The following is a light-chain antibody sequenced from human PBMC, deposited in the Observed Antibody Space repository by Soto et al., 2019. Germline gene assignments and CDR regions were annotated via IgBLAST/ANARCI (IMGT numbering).Light chain of an antibody. CDR2: DTN. CDR3: QSYGTSLSGLYV. Sequence: QSVVTQPPSVSGAPGQRVTISCTGTSSNIGAGQDVHWYRQLPGAAPKPLISDTNTRASGVPDRFSVSKSGASASLAITGLRAEDQGDYFCQSYGTSLSGLYVFGTGTKVTVL. V-gene: IGLV1-40*03. CDR1: SSNIGAGQD. J-gene: IGLJ1*01.